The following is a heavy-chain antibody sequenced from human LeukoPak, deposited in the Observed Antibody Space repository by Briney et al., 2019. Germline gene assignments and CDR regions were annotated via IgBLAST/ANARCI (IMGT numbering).Heavy chain of an antibody. CDR3: ARVDTVMAYYFDL. CDR1: GFTVSTNC. J-gene: IGHJ4*01. Sequence: GGSLSLSCAASGFTVSTNCMTWVRQAPGKGLEWVSTIYSGGTTYYADSVMGRFTISRHNSRNTLYLQMNSLRAEDTAVYYCARVDTVMAYYFDLWGHGRLVTVSS. CDR2: IYSGGTT. D-gene: IGHD5-18*01. V-gene: IGHV3-53*04.